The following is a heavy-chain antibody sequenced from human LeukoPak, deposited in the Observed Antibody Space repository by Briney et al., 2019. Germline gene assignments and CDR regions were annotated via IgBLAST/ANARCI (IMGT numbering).Heavy chain of an antibody. D-gene: IGHD2-8*01. V-gene: IGHV4-39*01. Sequence: SETLSLTCTVSGDSMSSSGDYWAWIRQPPGKGLEWLGSIFYSGTTYHNPSLKSRVTMSVDTSKNQFSLELNSVTAADTAVYYCARHHAGTLLSSLAYWGQGTLVSVSS. J-gene: IGHJ4*02. CDR2: IFYSGTT. CDR1: GDSMSSSGDY. CDR3: ARHHAGTLLSSLAY.